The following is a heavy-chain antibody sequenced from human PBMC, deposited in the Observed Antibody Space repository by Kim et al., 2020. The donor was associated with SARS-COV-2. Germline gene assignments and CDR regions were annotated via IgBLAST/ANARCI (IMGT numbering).Heavy chain of an antibody. V-gene: IGHV3-33*06. D-gene: IGHD3-10*01. CDR3: AKDISVGYFDS. Sequence: YYADSVKGRFTITKDTSGTTGYLQMNSLRVEDPAVYYCAKDISVGYFDSWGQGILVTVSS. J-gene: IGHJ4*02.